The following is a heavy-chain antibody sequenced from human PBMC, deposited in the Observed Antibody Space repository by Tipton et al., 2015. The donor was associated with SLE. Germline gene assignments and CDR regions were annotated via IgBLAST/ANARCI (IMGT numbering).Heavy chain of an antibody. Sequence: GLVKPSETLSLTCHVAGGPIRNSPYCWAWIRQTRGKRLEWIGSVFDTGYTAYNPSLEGRVSLSVDTSNNEFSLKLSSVTAADTAVYFCARQDLGRAATLTFDIWGLGTLVTVSS. CDR3: ARQDLGRAATLTFDI. CDR2: VFDTGYT. V-gene: IGHV4-39*01. J-gene: IGHJ4*02. CDR1: GGPIRNSPYC. D-gene: IGHD6-25*01.